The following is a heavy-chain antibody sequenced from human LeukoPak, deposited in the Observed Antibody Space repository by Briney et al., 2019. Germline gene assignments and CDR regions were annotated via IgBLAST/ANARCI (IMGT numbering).Heavy chain of an antibody. Sequence: GESLKISCKASGYTFTGYYMHWVRQAPGQGLEWMGWINPNSGGTNYAQKFQGRVTMTRDTSISTAYMELSRLRSDDTAVYYCARGTIIAARKLHWYFDLWGRGTLVTVSS. J-gene: IGHJ2*01. D-gene: IGHD6-6*01. CDR1: GYTFTGYY. V-gene: IGHV1-2*02. CDR3: ARGTIIAARKLHWYFDL. CDR2: INPNSGGT.